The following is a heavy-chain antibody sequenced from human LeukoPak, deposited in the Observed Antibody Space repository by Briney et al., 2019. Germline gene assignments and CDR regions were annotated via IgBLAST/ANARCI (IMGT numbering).Heavy chain of an antibody. CDR3: AKVMAGTVAFDI. Sequence: ASVKVSCKASGYTFPGYYMHWVRQAPGQGLEWMGWINPNSDVTNYVQRFQGRVTMTRDTSINTAYMELSRLRSDDTAVYYCAKVMAGTVAFDIWGQGTVVTVSS. J-gene: IGHJ3*02. CDR2: INPNSDVT. CDR1: GYTFPGYY. V-gene: IGHV1-2*02. D-gene: IGHD6-19*01.